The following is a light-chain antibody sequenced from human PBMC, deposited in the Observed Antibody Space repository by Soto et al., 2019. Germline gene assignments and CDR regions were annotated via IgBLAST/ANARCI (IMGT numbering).Light chain of an antibody. Sequence: QPVLTQSSSASASLGSSVKLTCTLSSGHRSYIIAWHQQQPGKAPRYLMKLEGSGSYNKGSGVPDRFSGSSSGADRYLTISNLQFEDETDYYCETCDSNTRVFGGGTQLTVL. CDR3: ETCDSNTRV. CDR1: SGHRSYI. J-gene: IGLJ2*01. V-gene: IGLV4-60*02. CDR2: LEGSGSY.